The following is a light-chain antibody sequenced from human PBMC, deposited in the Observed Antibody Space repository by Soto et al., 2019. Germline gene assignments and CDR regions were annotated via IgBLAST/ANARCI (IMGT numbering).Light chain of an antibody. J-gene: IGLJ2*01. CDR1: SSDVGGYNY. V-gene: IGLV2-14*01. Sequence: QSVLTQPASVSGSPGQSITISCTGTSSDVGGYNYVSWYQQHPGKAPKLMIYDVSNRPSGVSNRFSGSKSGNTASLTISGLQAEDEAGYYCSAYTSSSTLPVVFGGGTKRTVL. CDR3: SAYTSSSTLPVV. CDR2: DVS.